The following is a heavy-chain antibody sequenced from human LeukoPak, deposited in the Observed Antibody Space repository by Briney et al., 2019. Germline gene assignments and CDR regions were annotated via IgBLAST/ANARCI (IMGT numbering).Heavy chain of an antibody. Sequence: GESLKISCKGSGYSFTSYWIGWVRQMPGEGLEWMGIIYPGDSDTRYSPSLQGQVTISADKSISTAYLQWSSLKASDTAMYYCARRDGYCSSTSCYADYYYGMDVWGQGTTVTVSS. CDR1: GYSFTSYW. D-gene: IGHD2-2*01. CDR3: ARRDGYCSSTSCYADYYYGMDV. CDR2: IYPGDSDT. V-gene: IGHV5-51*01. J-gene: IGHJ6*02.